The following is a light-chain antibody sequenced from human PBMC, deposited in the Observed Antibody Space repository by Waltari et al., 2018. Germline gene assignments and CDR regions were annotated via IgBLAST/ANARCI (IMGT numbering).Light chain of an antibody. CDR3: SSYAADNDFV. CDR1: TKDIGGEHDY. J-gene: IGLJ1*01. V-gene: IGLV2-8*01. Sequence: QSVLTQPPSASGSPGQSVSISCTGTTKDIGGEHDYVHWYQPDAGRSPSLISYAVRRRPDGRPDRVSGSRSGNTASLTISGLQPGDEATYYCSSYAADNDFVFGTGTQLIV. CDR2: AVR.